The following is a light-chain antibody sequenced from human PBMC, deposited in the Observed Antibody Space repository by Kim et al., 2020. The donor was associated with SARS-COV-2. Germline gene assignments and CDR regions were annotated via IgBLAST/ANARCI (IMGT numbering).Light chain of an antibody. V-gene: IGLV3-25*03. J-gene: IGLJ3*02. CDR1: ALPKQY. CDR2: KDT. Sequence: VSPGQTARITCSGDALPKQYAYWYQQKPGQAPVVVIYKDTERPSGIPERFSGSSSGTTVTLTISGVQAEDEADYYCQSADSSGGWVFGGGTQLTVL. CDR3: QSADSSGGWV.